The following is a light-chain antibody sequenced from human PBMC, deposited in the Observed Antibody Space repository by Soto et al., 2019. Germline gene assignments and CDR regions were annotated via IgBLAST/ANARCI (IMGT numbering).Light chain of an antibody. J-gene: IGLJ2*01. CDR2: DVS. Sequence: QSVLTQPASVSGSPGQSITISCTGTSSDVGAYNYVSWYQQHPGKVPKLMIFDVSNRPSGVSNRFSGSKSGNTASLTISGLHSEDEADYYSASYTPTFTLVFGGGTKVTVL. V-gene: IGLV2-14*01. CDR3: ASYTPTFTLV. CDR1: SSDVGAYNY.